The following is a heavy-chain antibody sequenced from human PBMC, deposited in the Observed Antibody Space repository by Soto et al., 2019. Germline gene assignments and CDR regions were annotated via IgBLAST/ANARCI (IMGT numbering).Heavy chain of an antibody. CDR3: VRDDFWSSYDRYGMDV. Sequence: EVQLVESGGGLVQPGGSLRLSCAASGFSFTLYDMHWVRQGRGGSLEWVSGIDTAGDTYCPGSVKGRFTISRENAKNSLYLQMNSLRAEDTAVYFCVRDDFWSSYDRYGMDVWGQGTTVTVSS. V-gene: IGHV3-13*01. D-gene: IGHD3-3*01. J-gene: IGHJ6*02. CDR1: GFSFTLYD. CDR2: IDTAGDT.